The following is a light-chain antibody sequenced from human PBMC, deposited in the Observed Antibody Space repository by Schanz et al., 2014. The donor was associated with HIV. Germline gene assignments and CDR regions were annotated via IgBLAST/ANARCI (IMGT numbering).Light chain of an antibody. Sequence: QSALTQPPSASGSPGQSVTISCTGTSADVGGYDYVSWYQQHPGKAPKLMIYDVNKRPSGVPDRFSGSKSGNTASLAISGLRSEDEAHYYCATWDDSLSGVFGGGTQLTVL. CDR2: DVN. V-gene: IGLV2-8*01. CDR3: ATWDDSLSGV. J-gene: IGLJ3*02. CDR1: SADVGGYDY.